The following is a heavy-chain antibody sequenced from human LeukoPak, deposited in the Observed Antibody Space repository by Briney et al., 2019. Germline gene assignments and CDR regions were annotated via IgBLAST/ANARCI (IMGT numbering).Heavy chain of an antibody. CDR1: GFTFSNYW. D-gene: IGHD6-19*01. J-gene: IGHJ4*02. CDR2: IKQDGSEK. CDR3: VRVRGSGCFDY. V-gene: IGHV3-7*01. Sequence: GGSLRLSCAASGFTFSNYWMTWVRQAPGKGLEWVANIKQDGSEKYYVDSVKGRFTISRDNARNSLYLQMNSLRAEDTAVYYCVRVRGSGCFDYWGQGTLVTVSS.